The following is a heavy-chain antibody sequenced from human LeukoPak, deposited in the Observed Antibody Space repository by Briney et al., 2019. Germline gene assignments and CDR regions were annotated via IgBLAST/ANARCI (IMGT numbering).Heavy chain of an antibody. V-gene: IGHV3-53*01. Sequence: GGSLRLSCTASGFTVSTHYMSWVRQAPGKGLEWVSIIYSGGSTYYADSVKGRFTISRDKSKNTLFLQMNSLRAEDTAVYYCASSGYYSDFDYWGQGTLVTVSS. CDR2: IYSGGST. CDR1: GFTVSTHY. J-gene: IGHJ4*02. CDR3: ASSGYYSDFDY. D-gene: IGHD3-22*01.